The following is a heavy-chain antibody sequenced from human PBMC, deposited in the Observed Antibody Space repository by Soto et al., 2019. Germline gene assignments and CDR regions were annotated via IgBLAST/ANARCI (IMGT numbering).Heavy chain of an antibody. J-gene: IGHJ6*02. CDR3: ARSDPYNYYYGMDL. CDR1: GGSINSSRYS. V-gene: IGHV4-39*02. CDR2: IYYSGSA. Sequence: SETLSLTFTVYGGSINSSRYSWGWIRQPPGKGLEWIGSIYYSGSAYYNPSLKSRIIISVDTSKNHFSLKLKSVTAADTAVYYCARSDPYNYYYGMDLWGQGT.